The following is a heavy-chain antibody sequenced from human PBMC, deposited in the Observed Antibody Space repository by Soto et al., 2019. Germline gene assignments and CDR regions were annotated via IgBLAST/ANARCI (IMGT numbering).Heavy chain of an antibody. V-gene: IGHV4-39*01. CDR1: GGSISSSSYV. J-gene: IGHJ4*02. Sequence: QLQLQESGPGLVKPSETLSLTCTVSGGSISSSSYVWGCIRQPPGKGLEWIGTVYYSGSTYYNPSLRSRVTISVDTSKNQFSLKLSTVTAADTAVYYCVRRGGAVAGTSRFDSWGQGMLVTVSS. CDR3: VRRGGAVAGTSRFDS. D-gene: IGHD6-19*01. CDR2: VYYSGST.